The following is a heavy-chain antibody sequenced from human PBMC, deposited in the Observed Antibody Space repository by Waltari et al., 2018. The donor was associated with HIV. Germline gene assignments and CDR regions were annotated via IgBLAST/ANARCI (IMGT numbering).Heavy chain of an antibody. D-gene: IGHD3-10*01. J-gene: IGHJ4*02. CDR1: GLSFSNYA. CDR2: FTVNGVNT. V-gene: IGHV3-23*01. Sequence: EVQLLESGGGLVQPGGSLRLSCAASGLSFSNYAMNWVRQTPGRGLEWVLAFTVNGVNTYYAESVRGRFTISRDDSKNTLFLQMNSLRAEDTAVYYCAQDPRSYGWSRFGNWGQGTLVTVSS. CDR3: AQDPRSYGWSRFGN.